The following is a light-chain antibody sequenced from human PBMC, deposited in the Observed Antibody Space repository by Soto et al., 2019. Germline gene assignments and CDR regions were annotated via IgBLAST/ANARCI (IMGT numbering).Light chain of an antibody. Sequence: EIVLTQSPATLSLSPGERATLSCRASQSVTSNYLAWYQQKPGQAPRLLIFGASIRDTGVPDRFSGGGSGTDFTLTISRLEPEDSAVYYCQQYGSSPGTFGQGTKVDIK. CDR3: QQYGSSPGT. CDR1: QSVTSNY. J-gene: IGKJ1*01. V-gene: IGKV3-20*01. CDR2: GAS.